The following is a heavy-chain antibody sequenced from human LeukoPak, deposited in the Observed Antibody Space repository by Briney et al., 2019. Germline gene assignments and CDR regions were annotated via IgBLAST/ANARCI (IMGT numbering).Heavy chain of an antibody. J-gene: IGHJ4*02. CDR2: INPNSGGT. CDR3: ARGVIVGATSSPYYFDY. Sequence: GASVKVSCKASGYTFTGYYMHWVRQAPGQGLEWMGWINPNSGGTNYAQKFQGRVTITADESTSTAYMELSSLRSEDTAVYYCARGVIVGATSSPYYFDYWGQGTLVTVSS. D-gene: IGHD1-26*01. CDR1: GYTFTGYY. V-gene: IGHV1-2*02.